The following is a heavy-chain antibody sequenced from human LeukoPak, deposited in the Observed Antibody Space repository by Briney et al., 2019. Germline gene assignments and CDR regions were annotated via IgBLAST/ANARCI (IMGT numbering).Heavy chain of an antibody. J-gene: IGHJ4*02. D-gene: IGHD6-19*01. CDR1: GGSISSYY. CDR3: TRDLDTSGWCNFDY. CDR2: IYTSGGT. Sequence: SSETLSLTCTVSGGSISSYYWSWIRQPAGKGLEWIGRIYTSGGTNYNPSLKSRVTMSVDTSKNQFSLKLSSVTAADTAMYYCTRDLDTSGWCNFDYWGQGTLVTVSS. V-gene: IGHV4-4*07.